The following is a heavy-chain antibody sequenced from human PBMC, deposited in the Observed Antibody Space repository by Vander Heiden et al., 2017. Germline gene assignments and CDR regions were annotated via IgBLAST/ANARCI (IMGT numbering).Heavy chain of an antibody. D-gene: IGHD2-2*01. CDR3: AKAGCSSTTCYGNV. V-gene: IGHV3-23*01. Sequence: EVQLLESGGGWVQPGGSLRLSCAASASPLNTYAMSWVRQAPGEGLEWVASISDSGGTTYYADSVRGRFTISRDNSKNTLYLQMNSLRVEDTAVYYCAKAGCSSTTCYGNVWGQGTIVTVSS. CDR1: ASPLNTYA. J-gene: IGHJ3*01. CDR2: ISDSGGTT.